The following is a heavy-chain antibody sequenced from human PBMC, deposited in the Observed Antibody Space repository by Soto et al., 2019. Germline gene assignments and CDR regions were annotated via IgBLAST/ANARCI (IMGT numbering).Heavy chain of an antibody. Sequence: QVQLQESGPGLVKPSQTLSLTCTVSGGSISSGGYYWSWIRQHPGKGLEWIGYIYYSGSTYYNPSLKSRVTISVDTSKNQFSLKLSSVTAAGTAVYYCARLTGERITIFGVVTPSYYGMDVWGQGTTVTVSS. D-gene: IGHD3-3*01. J-gene: IGHJ6*02. CDR3: ARLTGERITIFGVVTPSYYGMDV. CDR1: GGSISSGGYY. V-gene: IGHV4-31*03. CDR2: IYYSGST.